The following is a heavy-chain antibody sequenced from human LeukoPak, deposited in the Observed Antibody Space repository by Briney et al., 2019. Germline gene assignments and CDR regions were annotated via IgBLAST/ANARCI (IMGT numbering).Heavy chain of an antibody. CDR1: GFTFSSYG. CDR2: ISYDGSNK. Sequence: GRSLRLSCAASGFTFSSYGMHWVRQAPGKGLEWVAVISYDGSNKYYADSVKGRFTISRDNSKNTPYLQMNSLRAEDTAVYYCAREDMTTVTTRWAFDIWGQGSMVTVSS. V-gene: IGHV3-30*03. D-gene: IGHD4-17*01. CDR3: AREDMTTVTTRWAFDI. J-gene: IGHJ3*02.